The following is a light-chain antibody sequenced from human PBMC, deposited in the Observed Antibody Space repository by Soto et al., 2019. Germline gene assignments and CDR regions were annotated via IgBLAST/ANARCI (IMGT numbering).Light chain of an antibody. CDR3: QQYEVYPWT. J-gene: IGKJ1*01. Sequence: DIPMTQSPSSLSVSVGDRVTITCQASQDIGKNLNWYQQKPWKAAKLLIYKASSLESGVPSRFSGSGSGTEFTLTISSLQPDDSATYYCQQYEVYPWTFGRGTKVDIK. V-gene: IGKV1-5*03. CDR1: QDIGKN. CDR2: KAS.